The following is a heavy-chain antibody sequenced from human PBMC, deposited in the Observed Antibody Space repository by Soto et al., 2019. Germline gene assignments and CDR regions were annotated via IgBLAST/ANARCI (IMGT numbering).Heavy chain of an antibody. CDR3: VHRRNSNYDY. Sequence: GSGPRGEPTQALTLTCTFSGFSLSSNAVAVGWIRQPPGKALEWLALIYGSDDKRYSPSVKSSLTITKDTSKNQVVLTMDNVDPVDTATYFCVHRRNSNYDYWGQGTLVTVSS. D-gene: IGHD3-22*01. V-gene: IGHV2-5*01. CDR2: IYGSDDK. J-gene: IGHJ4*02. CDR1: GFSLSSNAVA.